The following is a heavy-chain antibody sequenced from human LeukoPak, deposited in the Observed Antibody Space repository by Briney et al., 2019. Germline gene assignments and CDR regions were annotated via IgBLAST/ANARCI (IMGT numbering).Heavy chain of an antibody. J-gene: IGHJ4*02. V-gene: IGHV3-23*01. CDR3: AKGGPAGSCFDY. Sequence: QAGGSLRLSCAASGFAFSSYAMSWVRQAPGKGLEWVSAISGSGGSTYYADSVKGRFTISRDNSKNTLYLQMNSLRAEDTAVYYCAKGGPAGSCFDYWGQGTLVTVSS. CDR2: ISGSGGST. CDR1: GFAFSSYA. D-gene: IGHD2-2*01.